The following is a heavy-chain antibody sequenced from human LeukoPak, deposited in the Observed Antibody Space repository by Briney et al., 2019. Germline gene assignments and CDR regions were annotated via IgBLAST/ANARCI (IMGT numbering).Heavy chain of an antibody. CDR2: INPSGGST. Sequence: ASVKVSCKASGYTFTSYHMHWVRQAPGQGLEWMGIINPSGGSTSYAQKFQGRVTMTRDTSTSTVYMELSRLRSDDTAIYYCARGSSIVTSTIDWFDPWGQGALVAVSS. CDR1: GYTFTSYH. D-gene: IGHD6-6*01. CDR3: ARGSSIVTSTIDWFDP. J-gene: IGHJ5*02. V-gene: IGHV1-46*01.